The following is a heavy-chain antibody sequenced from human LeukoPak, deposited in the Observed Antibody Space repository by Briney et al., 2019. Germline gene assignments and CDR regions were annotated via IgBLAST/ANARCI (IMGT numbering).Heavy chain of an antibody. J-gene: IGHJ4*02. V-gene: IGHV4-61*02. D-gene: IGHD3-16*02. Sequence: SETLSLTCTVSGGSISSGNFYWSWIRQPAGRGLEWIGRIYTSGSTNYSPSLKSRVTISVDPSKNQFSLKLISVTAADTAVYFCARGDKRVTFGGVSVPFDYWGQGTLVIVSS. CDR1: GGSISSGNFY. CDR2: IYTSGST. CDR3: ARGDKRVTFGGVSVPFDY.